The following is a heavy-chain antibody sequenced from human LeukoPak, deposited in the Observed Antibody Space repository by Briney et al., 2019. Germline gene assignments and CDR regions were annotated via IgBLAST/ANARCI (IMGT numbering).Heavy chain of an antibody. V-gene: IGHV4-39*07. CDR2: IYYSGST. J-gene: IGHJ4*02. Sequence: SETLSLTCTVSGGSISSSSYYWGWIRQPPGKGLEWIGSIYYSGSTYYNPSLKSRVTISVDTSKNQFSLKLSSVTAADTAVYYCARDGSSSWYDYWGQGTLVTVSS. CDR3: ARDGSSSWYDY. D-gene: IGHD6-13*01. CDR1: GGSISSSSYY.